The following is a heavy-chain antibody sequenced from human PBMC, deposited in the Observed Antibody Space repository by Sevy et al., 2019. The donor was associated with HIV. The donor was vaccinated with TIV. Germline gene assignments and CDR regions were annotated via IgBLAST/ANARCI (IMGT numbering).Heavy chain of an antibody. Sequence: ASVKVSCKASGGTFSRYGISWVRQAPGQGLEWMGGIIPILGTVNYAQKFQGRVTITADESKKTAYMELSSLRAEDTAVYYCARGGGNGWYYFDYWGQETLVTVSS. CDR1: GGTFSRYG. V-gene: IGHV1-69*13. CDR2: IIPILGTV. CDR3: ARGGGNGWYYFDY. J-gene: IGHJ4*02. D-gene: IGHD6-19*01.